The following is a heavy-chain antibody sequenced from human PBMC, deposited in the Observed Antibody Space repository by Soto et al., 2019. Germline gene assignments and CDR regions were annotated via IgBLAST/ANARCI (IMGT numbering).Heavy chain of an antibody. V-gene: IGHV3-74*01. Sequence: EEQVVESGGGLVQPGGSLRLSCAASGFTFSSYWMHWVRQVPGKGLVWVSRINNDGSAATYADSVKGRFTISRDNAKNTVYLQMNSLRAEDTAVYYCARDRGYDAHDYYYNAMDVWGQGTMVTVSS. CDR2: INNDGSAA. J-gene: IGHJ6*02. CDR1: GFTFSSYW. CDR3: ARDRGYDAHDYYYNAMDV. D-gene: IGHD2-15*01.